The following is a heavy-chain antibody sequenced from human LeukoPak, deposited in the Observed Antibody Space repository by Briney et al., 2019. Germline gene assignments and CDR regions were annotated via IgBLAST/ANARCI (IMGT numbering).Heavy chain of an antibody. CDR3: AREDLSGYPYYYGMDV. J-gene: IGHJ6*02. Sequence: GGSLRLSCTAPGFTFNNAWMSWVRQAPGKGLEWVSYIISSGSTIYYADSVKGRFTISRDNAKNSLYLQMNSLRAEDTAVYYCAREDLSGYPYYYGMDVWGQGTTVTVSS. V-gene: IGHV3-11*04. CDR1: GFTFNNAW. D-gene: IGHD2-2*01. CDR2: IISSGSTI.